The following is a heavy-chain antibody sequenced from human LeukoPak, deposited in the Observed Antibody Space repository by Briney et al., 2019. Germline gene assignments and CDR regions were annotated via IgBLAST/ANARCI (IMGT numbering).Heavy chain of an antibody. V-gene: IGHV3-48*02. CDR1: GFTFSDYS. J-gene: IGHJ4*02. CDR2: IDGSGDTI. CDR3: SRRFDC. Sequence: GESLRLSCAASGFTFSDYSMNWVRQAPGKGLGWVSYIDGSGDTIYYADSVKGRFTISRDNAKNSLDLQMNSLRDEDTAVYYCSRRFDCWGQGTLVTVSS.